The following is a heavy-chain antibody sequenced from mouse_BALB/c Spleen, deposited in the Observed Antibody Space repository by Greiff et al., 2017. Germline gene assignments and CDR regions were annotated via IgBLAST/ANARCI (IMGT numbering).Heavy chain of an antibody. CDR1: GYAFTSYN. CDR2: IDPYNGGT. V-gene: IGHV1S135*01. CDR3: AKGGHYYGSAWFAY. Sequence: VQLQQSGPELVKPGASVKVSCKASGYAFTSYNMYWVKQSHGKSLEWIGYIDPYNGGTSYNQKFKGKATLTVDKSSSTAYMHLNSLTSEDSAVYYCAKGGHYYGSAWFAYWGQGTLVTVSA. D-gene: IGHD1-2*01. J-gene: IGHJ3*01.